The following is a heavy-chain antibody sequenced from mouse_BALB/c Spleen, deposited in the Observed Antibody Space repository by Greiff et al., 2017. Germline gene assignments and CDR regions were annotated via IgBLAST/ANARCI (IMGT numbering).Heavy chain of an antibody. CDR1: GYTFTSYW. V-gene: IGHV1-7*01. CDR2: INPSTGYT. Sequence: VQLKESGAELAKPGASVKMSCKASGYTFTSYWMHWVKQRPGQGLEWIGYINPSTGYTEYNQKFKDKATLTADKSSSTAYMQLSSLTSEDSAVYYCARGNYYGSSYGAMDYWGQGTSVTVSS. J-gene: IGHJ4*01. D-gene: IGHD1-1*01. CDR3: ARGNYYGSSYGAMDY.